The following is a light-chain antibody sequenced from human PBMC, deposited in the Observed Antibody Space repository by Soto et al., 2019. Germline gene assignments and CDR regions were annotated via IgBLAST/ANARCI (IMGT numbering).Light chain of an antibody. Sequence: EIVLTQSPGTLSLSPGERATLSCRASQSVSSTYLAWYHQKPGQAPSLLIYGASSRATGIPDRLRGSGSGTDFTLTISRLEPEDFAVYYCQHYGSLVLTFGGGTKVEFK. J-gene: IGKJ4*01. CDR1: QSVSSTY. CDR2: GAS. V-gene: IGKV3-20*01. CDR3: QHYGSLVLT.